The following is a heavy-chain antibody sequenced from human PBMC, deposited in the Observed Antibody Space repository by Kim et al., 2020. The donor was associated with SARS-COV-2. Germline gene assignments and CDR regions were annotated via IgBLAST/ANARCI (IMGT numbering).Heavy chain of an antibody. J-gene: IGHJ4*02. V-gene: IGHV3-30*18. D-gene: IGHD6-13*01. CDR3: AKNRAAAVGADGGFDS. CDR2: ISNDGRNK. Sequence: GGSLRLSCAPSGFTFSSYGIHWVRQAPGKGLEWVTLISNDGRNKYYADSVKGRFSISRDNFKKTLYLQMSGLRAEDTAVYYCAKNRAAAVGADGGFDSWGQGTLVTFSS. CDR1: GFTFSSYG.